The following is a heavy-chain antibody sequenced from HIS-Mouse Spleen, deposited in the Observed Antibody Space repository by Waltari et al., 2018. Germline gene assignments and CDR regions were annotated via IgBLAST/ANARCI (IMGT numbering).Heavy chain of an antibody. CDR3: ARSDDRKAFDI. CDR2: INPNSGGT. CDR1: GYTFTGYY. D-gene: IGHD1-1*01. Sequence: QVQLVQSGAEVKKPGASVKVSCKASGYTFTGYYMHWVRQAPGQGLEWMGRINPNSGGTKYAQKFQGRVTMTRDTSISTAYMELSRLRSDDTAVYYCARSDDRKAFDIWGQGTMVTVSS. J-gene: IGHJ3*02. V-gene: IGHV1-2*02.